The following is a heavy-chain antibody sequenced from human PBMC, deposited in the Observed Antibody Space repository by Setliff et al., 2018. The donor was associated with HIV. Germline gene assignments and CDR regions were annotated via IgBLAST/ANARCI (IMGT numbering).Heavy chain of an antibody. CDR1: SASFSGYF. V-gene: IGHV4-34*01. CDR3: ARVLWGNPRD. CDR2: SNYGGHT. J-gene: IGHJ4*02. D-gene: IGHD7-27*01. Sequence: SETLSLTCAVYSASFSGYFCSWIRHLPGKGLEWIGESNYGGHTNYNPSIKSRVTISVDTSKNQFSLKLTSVSAADTAVYYCARVLWGNPRDWGQGTLVTVSS.